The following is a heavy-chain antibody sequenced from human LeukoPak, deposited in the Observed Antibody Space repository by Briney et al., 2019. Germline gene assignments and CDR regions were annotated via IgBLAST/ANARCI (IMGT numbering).Heavy chain of an antibody. CDR2: IHDDGRT. V-gene: IGHV4/OR15-8*01. Sequence: PSETLSLTCSVSGGSMSDSITWGWVRQPPGKGLEWLANIHDDGRTAPNPSLRSRLTISQDRSKNQFSLKVSSVTAADAAFYYCAKVLTAAGLDLWGQGILVTVSS. J-gene: IGHJ5*02. CDR1: GGSMSDSIT. CDR3: AKVLTAAGLDL. D-gene: IGHD6-25*01.